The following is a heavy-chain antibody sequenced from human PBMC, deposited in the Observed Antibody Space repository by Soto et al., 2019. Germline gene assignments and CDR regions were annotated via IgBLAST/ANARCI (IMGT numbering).Heavy chain of an antibody. CDR3: AREDYYGSGSSYYIDY. V-gene: IGHV1-69*04. Sequence: SVKVSFKASGGTFSSYTISWVRQAPGQGLEWMGRIIPILGIANYAQKFQGRVTITADKSTSTAYMELSSLRSEDTAVYYCAREDYYGSGSSYYIDYWGQGTLVTVSS. J-gene: IGHJ4*02. CDR1: GGTFSSYT. D-gene: IGHD3-10*01. CDR2: IIPILGIA.